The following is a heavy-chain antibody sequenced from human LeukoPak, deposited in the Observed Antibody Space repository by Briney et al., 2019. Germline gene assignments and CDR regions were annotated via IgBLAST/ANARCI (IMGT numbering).Heavy chain of an antibody. V-gene: IGHV3-15*01. CDR2: IKSKTNGETT. Sequence: GGSLRLSCAASGFPFSNAWMNWVRQAPGKGLEWVGRIKSKTNGETTDYAAPVKGRFTISRDDSKNTLYLQMNSLKTEDTAVYYCTTAPVGDCGDFDYWGQGTLVTVSS. D-gene: IGHD2-21*02. CDR1: GFPFSNAW. J-gene: IGHJ4*02. CDR3: TTAPVGDCGDFDY.